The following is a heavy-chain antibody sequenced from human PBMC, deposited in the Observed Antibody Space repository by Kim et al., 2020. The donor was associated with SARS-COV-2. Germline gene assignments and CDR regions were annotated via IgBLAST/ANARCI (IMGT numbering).Heavy chain of an antibody. V-gene: IGHV3-7*05. CDR1: GFTSTSGW. J-gene: IGHJ1*01. CDR2: IKYDGSET. D-gene: IGHD6-19*01. CDR3: AGGGGWLIEH. Sequence: GGSLRLSCAASGFTSTSGWMNWVRQTPGKGLEWVALIKYDGSETKYVDSVKGRFTISRDSAIMYLQMNSLRAEDTALYCCAGGGGWLIEHWGRGTLVTVSS.